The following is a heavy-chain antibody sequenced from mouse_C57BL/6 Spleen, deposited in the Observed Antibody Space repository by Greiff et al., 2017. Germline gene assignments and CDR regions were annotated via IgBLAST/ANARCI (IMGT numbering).Heavy chain of an antibody. V-gene: IGHV6-3*01. Sequence: EVMLVESGGGLVQPGGSMKLSCVASGFNFSNYWMNWVRQSPEKGLEWVAQIRLKSDNNATNYAEYVKGRFTISRDDSTRSVYLQMHSLRAEDTGIYYCYGGFPLDYWGQGTTLTVSS. J-gene: IGHJ2*01. CDR2: IRLKSDNNAT. CDR1: GFNFSNYW. D-gene: IGHD1-1*02. CDR3: YGGFPLDY.